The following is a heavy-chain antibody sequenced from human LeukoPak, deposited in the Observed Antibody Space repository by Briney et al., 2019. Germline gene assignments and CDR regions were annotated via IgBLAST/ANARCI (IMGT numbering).Heavy chain of an antibody. CDR2: ISYDGSNK. CDR3: ARSRGGGYYLDY. J-gene: IGHJ4*02. V-gene: IGHV3-30*04. D-gene: IGHD3-22*01. Sequence: PGGSLRLSCSASGFTFSSYAMHWVRQAPGKGLEWVAVISYDGSNKKYADSVKGRFTISRDNSKNTLYLQMNSLRDEDTAVYYCARSRGGGYYLDYWGQGTLVTVSS. CDR1: GFTFSSYA.